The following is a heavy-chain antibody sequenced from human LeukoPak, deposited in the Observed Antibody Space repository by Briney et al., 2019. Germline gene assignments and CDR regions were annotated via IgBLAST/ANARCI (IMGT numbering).Heavy chain of an antibody. J-gene: IGHJ4*02. Sequence: GGSLRLSCAASGFTFSSYGMHWVRQAPGKGLEWVAAISYDGSNKYYADSVKGRFTISRDNSKNTLYLQMNSLRAEDTAVYYCAKDRGTAMVAFDYWGQGTLVTVSS. CDR2: ISYDGSNK. D-gene: IGHD5-18*01. CDR1: GFTFSSYG. CDR3: AKDRGTAMVAFDY. V-gene: IGHV3-30*18.